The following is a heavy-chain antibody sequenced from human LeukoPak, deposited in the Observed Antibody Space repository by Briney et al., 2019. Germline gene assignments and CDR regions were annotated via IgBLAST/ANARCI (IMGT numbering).Heavy chain of an antibody. V-gene: IGHV1-69*04. CDR3: AGYDRYGGNEDY. Sequence: ASVKVSCKASGYTFTSYGISWVRQAPGQGLEWMGRIIPILGIANYAQKFQGRVTITADKSTSTTYMEPSSLRSEDTAVYYCAGYDRYGGNEDYWGQGTLVTVSS. CDR2: IIPILGIA. D-gene: IGHD4-23*01. J-gene: IGHJ4*02. CDR1: GYTFTSYG.